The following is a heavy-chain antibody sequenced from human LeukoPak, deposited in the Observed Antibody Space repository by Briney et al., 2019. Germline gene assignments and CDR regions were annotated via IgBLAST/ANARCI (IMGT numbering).Heavy chain of an antibody. CDR1: GYTFTGYY. Sequence: ASVKVSCKASGYTFTGYYMHWVRQAPGQGLEWMGWINPNSGGTNYAQKFQGRVTMTREPSISTAYMELSRLRSEDTAVYYCARDRASGYDLRLFDYWGQGTLVTVSS. CDR2: INPNSGGT. D-gene: IGHD5-12*01. J-gene: IGHJ4*02. V-gene: IGHV1-2*02. CDR3: ARDRASGYDLRLFDY.